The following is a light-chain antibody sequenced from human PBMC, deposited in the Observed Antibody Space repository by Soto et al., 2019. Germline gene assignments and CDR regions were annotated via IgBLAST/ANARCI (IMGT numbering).Light chain of an antibody. CDR1: QSVSSSY. CDR3: RHYNNWPPET. Sequence: EILFTQSPGTLSLSPGESATLSCRASQSVSSSYLAWYQQKPGQAPRLLIYGASSRATGIPDRFSGSGSGTDFTLTISRLEPEDFAIYYCRHYNNWPPETFGQGTKVDIK. CDR2: GAS. V-gene: IGKV3-20*01. J-gene: IGKJ1*01.